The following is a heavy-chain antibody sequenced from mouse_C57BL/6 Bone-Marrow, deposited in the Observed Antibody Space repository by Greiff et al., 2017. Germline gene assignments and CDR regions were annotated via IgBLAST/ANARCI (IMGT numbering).Heavy chain of an antibody. CDR2: IHPNSGST. CDR3: ARSMAPFAY. J-gene: IGHJ3*01. CDR1: GYTFTSYW. Sequence: LQESGAELVKPGASVKLSCKASGYTFTSYWMHWVKQRPGQGLEWIGMIHPNSGSTNYNEKFKSKATLTVDKSSSTAYMQLSSLTSEDSAVYYCARSMAPFAYWGQGTLVTVSA. V-gene: IGHV1-64*01. D-gene: IGHD2-10*02.